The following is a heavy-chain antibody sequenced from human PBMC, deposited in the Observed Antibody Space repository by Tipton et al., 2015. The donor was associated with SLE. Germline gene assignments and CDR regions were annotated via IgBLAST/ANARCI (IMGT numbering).Heavy chain of an antibody. D-gene: IGHD6-6*01. Sequence: TLSLTCAVSGGSISSDGYSWSWIRQPSGKGLEWIGYIYYSGSTKYNPSLKSRVTISVDTSKNQFSLKLSPVTVADTAVYYCARDRGAAPDYWGQGTLVTVSS. CDR1: GGSISSDGYS. CDR3: ARDRGAAPDY. CDR2: IYYSGST. V-gene: IGHV4-61*08. J-gene: IGHJ4*02.